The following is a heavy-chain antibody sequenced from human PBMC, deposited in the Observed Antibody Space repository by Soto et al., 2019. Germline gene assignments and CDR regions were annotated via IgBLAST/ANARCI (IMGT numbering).Heavy chain of an antibody. CDR2: IYYSGST. Sequence: PSETLSLTCTVSGGSISSYYWSWIRQPPGKGLEWIGYIYYSGSTNYNPSLKSRVTISVDTSKNQFSLKLSSVTAADTAVYYCARDLGSFGRRAYYHYGMDVWGQGTTVTVSS. CDR3: ARDLGSFGRRAYYHYGMDV. CDR1: GGSISSYY. V-gene: IGHV4-59*01. J-gene: IGHJ6*02. D-gene: IGHD3-10*01.